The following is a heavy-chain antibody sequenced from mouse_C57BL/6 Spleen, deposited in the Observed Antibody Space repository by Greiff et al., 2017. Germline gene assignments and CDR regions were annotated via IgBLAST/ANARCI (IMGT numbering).Heavy chain of an antibody. V-gene: IGHV5-4*01. J-gene: IGHJ2*01. CDR1: GFTFSSYA. CDR2: ISDGGSYT. CDR3: ARATDFDY. Sequence: DVHLVESGGGLVKPGGSLKLSCAASGFTFSSYAMSWVRQTPEKRLEWVATISDGGSYTYYPDNVKGRFTISRDNAKNNLYLQMSHLKSEDTAMYYCARATDFDYWGQGTTLTVSS.